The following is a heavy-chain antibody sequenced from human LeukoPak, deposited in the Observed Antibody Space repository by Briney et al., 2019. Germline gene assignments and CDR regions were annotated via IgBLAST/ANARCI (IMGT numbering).Heavy chain of an antibody. CDR2: INPNNGDT. CDR1: GYTFTAQY. D-gene: IGHD2-21*01. J-gene: IGHJ4*02. Sequence: ASVKVSCKASGYTFTAQYMHWVRQAPGQGLEWMGWINPNNGDTKYAQRFLGRVTMTRDTPTATAYMELSSLRSDDTAVYFCASYPRNIPTPPFDYWGQGTLVTVSS. CDR3: ASYPRNIPTPPFDY. V-gene: IGHV1-2*02.